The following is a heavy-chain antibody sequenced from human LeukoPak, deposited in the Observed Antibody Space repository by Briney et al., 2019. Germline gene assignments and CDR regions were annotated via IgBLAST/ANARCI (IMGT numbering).Heavy chain of an antibody. D-gene: IGHD6-13*01. CDR1: GGSISSGGYY. Sequence: SETLSLTCTVSGGSISSGGYYWSWIRQHPGKGLEWIGYIYYSGSTYYNPSLKSRVTISVDTSKNQFSLKLSSVTAADTAVYYCACERVPGSSWYVRYIQHWGQGTLVTVSS. CDR3: ACERVPGSSWYVRYIQH. CDR2: IYYSGST. V-gene: IGHV4-31*03. J-gene: IGHJ1*01.